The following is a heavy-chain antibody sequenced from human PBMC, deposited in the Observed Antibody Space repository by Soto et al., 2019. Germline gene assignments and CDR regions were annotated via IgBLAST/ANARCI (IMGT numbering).Heavy chain of an antibody. J-gene: IGHJ6*02. V-gene: IGHV4-59*06. Sequence: SETLSLTCTVSGGSISSYYWSWIRQLPGKGLEWIGYIYYSGSTYYNPSLKSRVTISVDTSKNQFSLKLNSVTAADTAVYYCATRTDYYYGSGSLGGMDVWGQGTTVTVSS. CDR2: IYYSGST. CDR1: GGSISSYY. CDR3: ATRTDYYYGSGSLGGMDV. D-gene: IGHD3-10*01.